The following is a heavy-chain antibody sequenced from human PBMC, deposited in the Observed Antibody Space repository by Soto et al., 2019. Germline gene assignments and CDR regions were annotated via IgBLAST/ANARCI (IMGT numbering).Heavy chain of an antibody. V-gene: IGHV3-21*01. D-gene: IGHD3-10*01. CDR2: ISSSSSYI. CDR1: GFTCSSYS. CDR3: ASSSQVLLWFGEFFY. Sequence: PGGSLRLSCAASGFTCSSYSMNWVRQAPGKGLEWVSSISSSSSYIYYADSVKGRFTISRDNAKNSLYLQMNSLRAEDTAVYYCASSSQVLLWFGEFFYWGQGTLVTVSS. J-gene: IGHJ4*02.